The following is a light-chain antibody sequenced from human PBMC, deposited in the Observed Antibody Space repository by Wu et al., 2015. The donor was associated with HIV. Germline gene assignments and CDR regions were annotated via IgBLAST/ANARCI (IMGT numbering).Light chain of an antibody. CDR3: QQYGSSLLT. J-gene: IGKJ4*01. CDR2: GAS. V-gene: IGKV3-20*01. CDR1: QSVSSSY. Sequence: EIVLTQSPGTLSLSPGERATLSCRASQSVSSSYLAWYQQKPGQAPRLLIYGASSRATGIPDRFSGSGSGTDFTLTISRLEPEDFAVYYCQQYGSSLLTFGGGTKGGD.